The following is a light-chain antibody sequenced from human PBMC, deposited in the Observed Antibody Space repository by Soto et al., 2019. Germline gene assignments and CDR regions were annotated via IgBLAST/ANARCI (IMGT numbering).Light chain of an antibody. Sequence: DIQMTQSPSTLSASVGDRVTITCRASQSISSWLAWYQQTPGTAPNLLIYKASSLESGVPSRFSGSGSGTEFTLTISSLQPDDFATYYCQQYGSYPWTFGQGTEVEVK. J-gene: IGKJ1*01. CDR2: KAS. CDR1: QSISSW. V-gene: IGKV1-5*03. CDR3: QQYGSYPWT.